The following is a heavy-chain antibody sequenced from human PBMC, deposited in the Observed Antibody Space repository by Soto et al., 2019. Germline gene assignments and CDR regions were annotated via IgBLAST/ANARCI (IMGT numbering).Heavy chain of an antibody. CDR1: GGSFSGYY. J-gene: IGHJ4*02. CDR2: INHSGST. D-gene: IGHD3-3*01. V-gene: IGHV4-34*01. CDR3: AGGQDFWSGYPFDY. Sequence: QVQLHQWGAGLLKPSETQSIICAVYGGSFSGYYWSWIRQPPGKGLEWIGEINHSGSTKYNPSLKSRVTIAVDTPKNEIALKLSSVTAADTAVYYCAGGQDFWSGYPFDYWGQGTLVTVSS.